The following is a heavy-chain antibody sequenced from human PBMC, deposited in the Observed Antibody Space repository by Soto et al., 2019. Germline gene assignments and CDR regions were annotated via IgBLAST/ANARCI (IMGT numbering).Heavy chain of an antibody. J-gene: IGHJ5*02. V-gene: IGHV1-46*01. Sequence: ASVGVSYKXSGYTFTSYYKKWVRQDPGHGLEGMGIINPSGGSTSYAQKFQGRVTMNRDTSTSTVYMELSSLRSEDTAVYYCARDNPRELSSSWYSRYNWFDPWGQGTLVTVSS. CDR1: GYTFTSYY. CDR2: INPSGGST. CDR3: ARDNPRELSSSWYSRYNWFDP. D-gene: IGHD6-13*01.